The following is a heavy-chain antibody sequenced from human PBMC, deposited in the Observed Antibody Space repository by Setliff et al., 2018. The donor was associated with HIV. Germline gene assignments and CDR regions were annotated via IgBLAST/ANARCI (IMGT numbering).Heavy chain of an antibody. J-gene: IGHJ4*02. CDR3: AKGAGFYGDYTFDA. CDR1: GASISSHY. D-gene: IGHD4-17*01. V-gene: IGHV4-59*11. Sequence: PSQTLSLTCTVSGASISSHYWSWIRQSPGKELEWIGYIYSTGSTNYNPSLQSRVTISMDASQNNFSLKLTSVTPADTAVYFCAKGAGFYGDYTFDAWGQGSLVTVSS. CDR2: IYSTGST.